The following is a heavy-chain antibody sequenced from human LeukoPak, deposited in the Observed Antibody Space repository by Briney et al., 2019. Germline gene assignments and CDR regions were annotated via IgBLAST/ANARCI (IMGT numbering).Heavy chain of an antibody. V-gene: IGHV4-30-2*01. Sequence: SETLSLTCTVSGGSISSGGYYWSWIRQPPGKGLEWIGYIYYSGSTYYNPSLKSRVTISVDRSKNQFSLKLSSVTAADTAVYYCARAGTTEEDAFDIWGQGTMVTVSS. CDR2: IYYSGST. J-gene: IGHJ3*02. CDR1: GGSISSGGYY. D-gene: IGHD1-7*01. CDR3: ARAGTTEEDAFDI.